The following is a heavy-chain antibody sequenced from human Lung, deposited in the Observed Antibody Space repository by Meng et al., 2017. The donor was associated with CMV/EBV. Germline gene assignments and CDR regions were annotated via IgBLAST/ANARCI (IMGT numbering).Heavy chain of an antibody. Sequence: HVQFVQSVAEAKKPVASVNVPCKASGNSITTYAMHWVRQPPGQRLEWMGWINAGNGNTKYSEKFQSRVTITRDTAASTSYMELSSLRSEDTAVYYCARTGCSSSSCYDYWGQGTLVTVSS. J-gene: IGHJ4*02. CDR1: GNSITTYA. V-gene: IGHV1-3*01. D-gene: IGHD2-2*01. CDR2: INAGNGNT. CDR3: ARTGCSSSSCYDY.